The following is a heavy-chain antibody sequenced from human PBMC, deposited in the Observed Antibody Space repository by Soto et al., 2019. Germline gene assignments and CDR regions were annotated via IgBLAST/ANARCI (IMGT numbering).Heavy chain of an antibody. CDR1: GFTVSSNY. D-gene: IGHD3-10*01. Sequence: EVQLVESGGGLIQPGGSLRLSCAASGFTVSSNYMSWVRQAPGKGLEWVSVIYSGGSTYYADSVKGRFTISRDNSKNTLYLQMNSLRAEDTAVYYCARAITRVRGVPSSASDYYYYYGMDVWGQGTTVTVSS. CDR2: IYSGGST. J-gene: IGHJ6*02. CDR3: ARAITRVRGVPSSASDYYYYYGMDV. V-gene: IGHV3-53*01.